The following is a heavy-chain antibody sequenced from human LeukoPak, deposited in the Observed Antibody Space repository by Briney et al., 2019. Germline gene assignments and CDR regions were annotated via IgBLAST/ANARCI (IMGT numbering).Heavy chain of an antibody. J-gene: IGHJ4*02. CDR2: TSSSGGRT. CDR1: GCTFSSYA. D-gene: IGHD5-18*01. V-gene: IGHV3-23*01. Sequence: PAGSLRLSCAASGCTFSSYAMSWVRHAPGKGMGWVSSTSSSGGRTYYADSVKSRFTISRDNPKNTLYLQMNSLRAEDTAVYYCAKVAVVDTAMVTFYYWGQGTLVTVSS. CDR3: AKVAVVDTAMVTFYY.